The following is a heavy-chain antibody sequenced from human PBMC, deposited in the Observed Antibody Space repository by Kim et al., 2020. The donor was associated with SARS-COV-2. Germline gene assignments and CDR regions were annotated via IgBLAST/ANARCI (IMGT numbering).Heavy chain of an antibody. CDR2: ISAYNGNT. J-gene: IGHJ6*02. V-gene: IGHV1-18*01. CDR1: GYTFTSYG. CDR3: ARDGRRSGGGYYYYYGMDV. Sequence: ASVKVSCKASGYTFTSYGISWVRQAPGQGLEWMGWISAYNGNTNYAQKLQGRVTMTTDTSTSTAYMELRSLRSDDTAVYYCARDGRRSGGGYYYYYGMDVWGQGTTVTVSS. D-gene: IGHD3-10*01.